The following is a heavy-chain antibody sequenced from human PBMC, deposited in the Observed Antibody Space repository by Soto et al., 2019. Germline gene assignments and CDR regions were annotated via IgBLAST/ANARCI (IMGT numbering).Heavy chain of an antibody. CDR3: AKKGGGEYILVY. V-gene: IGHV2-5*02. D-gene: IGHD4-17*01. CDR1: GFSLSTNGVG. CDR2: IYWDDSK. Sequence: QITLKASGPTLVKPTQTLTLTCTFSGFSLSTNGVGVGWILQPPGKALERLALIYWDDSKHYSLSLNSSLTITKDTSRYLVVTTMTDMDSVDKAIYSCAKKGGGEYILVYWRQGTLVTVS. J-gene: IGHJ4*02.